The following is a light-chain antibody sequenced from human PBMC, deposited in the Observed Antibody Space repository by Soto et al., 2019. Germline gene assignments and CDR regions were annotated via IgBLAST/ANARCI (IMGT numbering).Light chain of an antibody. V-gene: IGKV3D-15*01. Sequence: EIVMTQSPATLPVSPGERATLSCRASQSVSSNLAWYQQKPGQAPRLLIYDASNRATGIPARFSGSGSGTDFTLTISSLEPEDFAVYYCQQYNNWPSITFGQGTRLEIK. CDR3: QQYNNWPSIT. CDR1: QSVSSN. CDR2: DAS. J-gene: IGKJ5*01.